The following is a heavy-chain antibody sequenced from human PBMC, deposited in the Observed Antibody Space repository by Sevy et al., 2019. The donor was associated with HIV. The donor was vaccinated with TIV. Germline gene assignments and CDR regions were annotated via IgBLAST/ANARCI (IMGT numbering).Heavy chain of an antibody. CDR3: TTDRYRIAVIDY. CDR2: IKSKTDGGTT. V-gene: IGHV3-15*07. CDR1: GFTFSNAW. Sequence: GGYLRLSCAASGFTFSNAWMNWVRQAPGKGLEWVGRIKSKTDGGTTDYAAPVKGRFTISRHDSKNTLYLQMNSLKTEDTAVYYCTTDRYRIAVIDYWGQGTLVHVSS. J-gene: IGHJ4*02. D-gene: IGHD6-19*01.